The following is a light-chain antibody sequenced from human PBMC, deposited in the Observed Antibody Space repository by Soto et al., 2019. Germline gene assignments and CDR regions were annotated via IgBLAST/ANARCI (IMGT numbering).Light chain of an antibody. Sequence: EIVMTQSPATLSVSPGERATLFCRASQSISSRLAWYQQKPGQAPRLLIYGAFTRATGIPARFSGSGSGTEFTLTISSLQSEDFAVYYCQQFNNRPPTFGQGTKVDI. J-gene: IGKJ1*01. CDR3: QQFNNRPPT. V-gene: IGKV3-15*01. CDR1: QSISSR. CDR2: GAF.